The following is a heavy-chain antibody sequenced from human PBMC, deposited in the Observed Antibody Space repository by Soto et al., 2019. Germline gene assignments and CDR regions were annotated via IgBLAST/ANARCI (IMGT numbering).Heavy chain of an antibody. CDR3: ARDDVVITFDY. D-gene: IGHD3-22*01. Sequence: GGSLRLSCAASGFTFSSYAMHWVRQAPGKGLEWVAVISYDGSNKYYADSVKGRFTISRDNSKNTLYLQMNSLRAEDTAVYYCARDDVVITFDYWGQATRVTVSS. CDR1: GFTFSSYA. V-gene: IGHV3-30-3*01. CDR2: ISYDGSNK. J-gene: IGHJ4*02.